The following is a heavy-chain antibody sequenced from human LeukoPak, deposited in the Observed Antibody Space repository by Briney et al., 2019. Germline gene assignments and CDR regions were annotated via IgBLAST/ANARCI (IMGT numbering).Heavy chain of an antibody. CDR1: GFTFRTSW. V-gene: IGHV3-74*01. D-gene: IGHD5-12*01. CDR2: INDDGSTT. Sequence: GGSLRLSCAASGFTFRTSWMHWVRQAPGKGLVWVSRINDDGSTTNYADSVKGRFTISRDNAKNTLYLQMNSLSAEDTAVYYCVRAIVYSAYDYLGYWGQGSLVTVSS. J-gene: IGHJ4*02. CDR3: VRAIVYSAYDYLGY.